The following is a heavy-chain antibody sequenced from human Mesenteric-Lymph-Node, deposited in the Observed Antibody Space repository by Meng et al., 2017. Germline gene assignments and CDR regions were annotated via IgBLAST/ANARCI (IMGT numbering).Heavy chain of an antibody. V-gene: IGHV4-39*01. J-gene: IGHJ5*02. D-gene: IGHD6-19*01. CDR3: VRSSGWVKTGFDP. Sequence: QRGLQESGPGLVRPSEALSLPCSVSSGSISTRGYYWGWIRQPPGKGLEWIGSIGHSGFTYYTPSLKSRVTVSIDTSRNQFSLWLTSVTAADTAVYYCVRSSGWVKTGFDPWGQGTLVTVAS. CDR1: SGSISTRGYY. CDR2: IGHSGFT.